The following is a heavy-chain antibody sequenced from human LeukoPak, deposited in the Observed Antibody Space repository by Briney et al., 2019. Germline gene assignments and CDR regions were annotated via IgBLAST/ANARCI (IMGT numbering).Heavy chain of an antibody. Sequence: ASVTVSFKASGGTFSSYAISWVRQAPGQGLEWMGGIIPIFGTANYAQKFQGSVTITTDESTSTAYMELSSLRSEDTAVYYCARHKLELRFNWFDPWGQGTLVTVSA. J-gene: IGHJ5*02. CDR2: IIPIFGTA. CDR1: GGTFSSYA. V-gene: IGHV1-69*05. CDR3: ARHKLELRFNWFDP. D-gene: IGHD1-7*01.